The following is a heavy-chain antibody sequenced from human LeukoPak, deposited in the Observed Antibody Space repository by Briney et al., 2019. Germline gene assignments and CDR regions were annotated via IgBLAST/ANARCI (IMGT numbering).Heavy chain of an antibody. D-gene: IGHD6-19*01. Sequence: PGGSLRLSCAGSGFTFSTYWMSWVRQAPGKGLEWVGNINQDGSEKNFVDSVKGRFTISRDNAKNSLYLQMNSLRAEDTAVYYCARDSGEYSSGWYTVGYGMDVWGQGTTVTVSS. CDR2: INQDGSEK. CDR1: GFTFSTYW. J-gene: IGHJ6*02. V-gene: IGHV3-7*01. CDR3: ARDSGEYSSGWYTVGYGMDV.